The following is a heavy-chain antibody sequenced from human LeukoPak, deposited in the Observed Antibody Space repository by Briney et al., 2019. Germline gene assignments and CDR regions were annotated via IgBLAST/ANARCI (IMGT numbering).Heavy chain of an antibody. CDR1: GFTFSSYS. D-gene: IGHD3-10*01. J-gene: IGHJ4*02. CDR3: ARGTTPMGY. CDR2: ISSSSSTI. V-gene: IGHV3-48*04. Sequence: GGSLRLSCAASGFTFSSYSMNWVRQAPGKGLEWVSYISSSSSTIYYADSVKGRFTISRDNAKNSLYLQMNSLRAEDTAVYYCARGTTPMGYWGQGTLVTVSS.